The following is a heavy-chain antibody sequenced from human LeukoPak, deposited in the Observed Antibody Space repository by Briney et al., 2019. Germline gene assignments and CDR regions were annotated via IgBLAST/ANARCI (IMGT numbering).Heavy chain of an antibody. Sequence: GSLRLSCAASGFTFSSYSMNWVRQAPGKRLEWIASISYSGTTYYNPSLKSRVTISLDTSKNQFSLKLDSVTAADTAVYYCATPWGMYSSAWHEGIDYWGQGTLVIVSS. CDR1: GFTFSSYSMN. J-gene: IGHJ4*02. V-gene: IGHV4-59*05. D-gene: IGHD6-19*01. CDR3: ATPWGMYSSAWHEGIDY. CDR2: ISYSGTT.